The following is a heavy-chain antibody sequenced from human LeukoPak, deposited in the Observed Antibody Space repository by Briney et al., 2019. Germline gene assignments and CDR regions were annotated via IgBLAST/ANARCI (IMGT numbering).Heavy chain of an antibody. CDR3: ARDKGWELLKYYFDY. D-gene: IGHD1-26*01. CDR2: ISSSGSTI. Sequence: GGSLRLSCAASGFTFSSYEMNWVRQAPGKGLEWVSYISSSGSTIYYADSVKGRFTISRDNARNSLYLQMNSLRAEDTAVYYCARDKGWELLKYYFDYWGQGTLVTVSS. V-gene: IGHV3-48*03. CDR1: GFTFSSYE. J-gene: IGHJ4*02.